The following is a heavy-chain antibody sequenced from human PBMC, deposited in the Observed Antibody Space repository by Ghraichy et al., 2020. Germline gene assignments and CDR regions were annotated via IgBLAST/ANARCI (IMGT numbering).Heavy chain of an antibody. Sequence: GGSLRLSCAASRFTFDDYAMHWVRQAPGKGLEWVSGISWNSGSIGYADSVKGRFTISRDNAKNSLYLQMNSLRAEDTALYYCAKDRRGARYFDYWGQGTLVTVSS. D-gene: IGHD3-16*01. CDR2: ISWNSGSI. J-gene: IGHJ4*02. V-gene: IGHV3-9*01. CDR1: RFTFDDYA. CDR3: AKDRRGARYFDY.